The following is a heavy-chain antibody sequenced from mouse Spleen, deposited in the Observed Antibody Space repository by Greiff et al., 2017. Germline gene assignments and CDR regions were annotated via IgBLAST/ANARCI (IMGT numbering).Heavy chain of an antibody. V-gene: IGHV5-9*01. Sequence: EVMLVESGGGLVKLGGSLKLSCAASGFTFSSYYMSWVRQTPEKRLEWVATISSGGGSTYYPDSVKGRFTISRDNAKNTLYLQMSSLNSEDTAVYYCARDERYDRFAYWGQGTLVTVSA. D-gene: IGHD2-14*01. J-gene: IGHJ3*01. CDR2: ISSGGGST. CDR1: GFTFSSYY. CDR3: ARDERYDRFAY.